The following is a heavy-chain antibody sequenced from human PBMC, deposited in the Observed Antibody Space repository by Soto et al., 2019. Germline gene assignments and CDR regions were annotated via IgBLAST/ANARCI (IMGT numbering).Heavy chain of an antibody. Sequence: SDPLSLTSAVYGGSISSSNWWSCVRHPPGKGLEWIGEIYHSGSTTYNPSLRPRDPITEDKSHNQLYLAGSPVGPADSVVNHCARGYNEFDYWGQGTLVTVSS. V-gene: IGHV4-4*02. CDR3: ARGYNEFDY. D-gene: IGHD1-1*01. J-gene: IGHJ4*02. CDR2: IYHSGST. CDR1: GGSISSSNW.